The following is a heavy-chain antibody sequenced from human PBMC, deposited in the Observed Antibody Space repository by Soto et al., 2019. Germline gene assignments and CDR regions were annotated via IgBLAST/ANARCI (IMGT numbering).Heavy chain of an antibody. V-gene: IGHV1-69*01. J-gene: IGHJ4*02. CDR1: GGTFSSYA. Sequence: QVQLVQSGAEVKKPGSSVKVSCKASGGTFSSYAISWVRQAPGQGLEWMGGIIPIFGTANYAQKFQGRVTITADESTRAAYMELSSLRSEETAVYYCARTPLLYYYDSSGYYCYFAYWGQGTLVTVSS. CDR2: IIPIFGTA. CDR3: ARTPLLYYYDSSGYYCYFAY. D-gene: IGHD3-22*01.